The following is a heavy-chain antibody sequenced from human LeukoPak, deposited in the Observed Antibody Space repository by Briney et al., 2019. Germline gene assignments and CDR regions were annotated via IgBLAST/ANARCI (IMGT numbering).Heavy chain of an antibody. D-gene: IGHD4-17*01. V-gene: IGHV3-49*03. Sequence: GGSLRLSCTASGFTFGDYAMSWFRQAPGKGLQWVGFIRSKAYGGTTEYAASVKGRFTISRDDFKSIAYLQMNSLKTEDTAVYYCTRDRPTVTTTGISYWGQGTLVTVSS. J-gene: IGHJ4*02. CDR3: TRDRPTVTTTGISY. CDR1: GFTFGDYA. CDR2: IRSKAYGGTT.